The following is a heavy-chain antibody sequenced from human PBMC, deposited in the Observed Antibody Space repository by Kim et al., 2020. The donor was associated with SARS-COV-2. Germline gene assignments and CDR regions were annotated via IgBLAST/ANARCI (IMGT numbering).Heavy chain of an antibody. CDR3: ANSMLDFWSGYYGY. D-gene: IGHD3-3*01. CDR1: GFTFSSYG. CDR2: ISYDGSNK. V-gene: IGHV3-30*18. J-gene: IGHJ4*02. Sequence: GGSLRLSCAASGFTFSSYGMHWVRQAPGKGLEWVAVISYDGSNKYYADSVKGRFTISRDNSKNTLYLQMNSLRAEDTAVYYCANSMLDFWSGYYGYWGQGTLVTVSS.